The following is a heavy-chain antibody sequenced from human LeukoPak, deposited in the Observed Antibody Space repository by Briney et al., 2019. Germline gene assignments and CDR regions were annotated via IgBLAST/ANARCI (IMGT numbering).Heavy chain of an antibody. CDR2: ISGSSSTI. J-gene: IGHJ6*03. D-gene: IGHD3-16*01. Sequence: GGSLRLSCAASGFILSNYSMNWVRQAPGKGLEWVSYISGSSSTIYYADSVKGRFTISRDNAKNTLYLQMNSLRAEDTAVYYCAREGYDYVPYYYYYYMDVWGKGTTVTVSS. V-gene: IGHV3-48*04. CDR3: AREGYDYVPYYYYYYMDV. CDR1: GFILSNYS.